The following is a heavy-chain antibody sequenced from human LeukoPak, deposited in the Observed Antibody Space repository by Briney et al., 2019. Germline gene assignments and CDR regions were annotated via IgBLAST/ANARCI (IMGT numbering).Heavy chain of an antibody. Sequence: ASVTVSCTASGYTFTSYDINWVRQAPGQGLEWMGWMNPNSGNTGYAQKFQGRVTMTRNTSISTAYMELSSLRSEDTAVYYCARLAAAGTLVSFWGQGTLVTVSS. V-gene: IGHV1-8*01. CDR2: MNPNSGNT. J-gene: IGHJ4*02. D-gene: IGHD6-13*01. CDR3: ARLAAAGTLVSF. CDR1: GYTFTSYD.